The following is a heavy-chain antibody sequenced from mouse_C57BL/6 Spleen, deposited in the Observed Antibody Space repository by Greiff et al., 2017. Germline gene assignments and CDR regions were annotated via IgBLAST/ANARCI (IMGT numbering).Heavy chain of an antibody. Sequence: VQLQQSGPELVKPGASVKISCKASGYSFTGYYMNWVKQSPEKSLEWIGEINPSTGGTTYNQKFKAKATLTVDKSSSTAYMQLKSLTSEDSAVYYCARSLPPLTTVHYFDYWGQGTTLTVSS. V-gene: IGHV1-42*01. CDR3: ARSLPPLTTVHYFDY. D-gene: IGHD1-1*01. J-gene: IGHJ2*01. CDR2: INPSTGGT. CDR1: GYSFTGYY.